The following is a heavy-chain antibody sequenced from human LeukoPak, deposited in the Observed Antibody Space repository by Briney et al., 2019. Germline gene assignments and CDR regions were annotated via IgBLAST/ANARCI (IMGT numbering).Heavy chain of an antibody. V-gene: IGHV3-11*01. CDR3: ARVRGGYKGTLHHYYYYMDV. D-gene: IGHD5-24*01. Sequence: GGSLRLSCAASGFTFSDYYMSWIRQAPGKGLEWVSYISSSGSTIYCADSVKGRFTISRDNAKNSLYLQMNSLRAEDTAVYYCARVRGGYKGTLHHYYYYMDVWGKGTTVTVSS. CDR2: ISSSGSTI. J-gene: IGHJ6*03. CDR1: GFTFSDYY.